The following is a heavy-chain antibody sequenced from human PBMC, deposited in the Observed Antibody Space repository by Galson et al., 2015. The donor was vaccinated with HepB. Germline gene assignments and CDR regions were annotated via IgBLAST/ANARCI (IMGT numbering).Heavy chain of an antibody. CDR1: GDSITSGNYY. D-gene: IGHD2-15*01. V-gene: IGHV4-30-4*01. CDR2: LHYSGST. Sequence: TISGDSITSGNYYWSWIRQSPGKGLEWIGYLHYSGSTYNNPSLKSRLSMSIDTSKTQFSLSLRSVTAADTAVYYCARFSYCSGGNCHYFFDYWGQGALVTVSS. CDR3: ARFSYCSGGNCHYFFDY. J-gene: IGHJ4*02.